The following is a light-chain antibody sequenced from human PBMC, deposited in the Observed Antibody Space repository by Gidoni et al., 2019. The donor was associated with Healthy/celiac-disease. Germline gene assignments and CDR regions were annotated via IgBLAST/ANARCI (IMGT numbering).Light chain of an antibody. Sequence: QSALTQPASVSGSPGQSITISCTGTSSDVGGYNYVSWYQQHPGKAPKLMIYEVSNRPSGVSNRFFGSKSGNTASLTISGLQAEDEADYYCSSYTSSSTVFGGGTKLT. J-gene: IGLJ2*01. CDR1: SSDVGGYNY. CDR3: SSYTSSSTV. V-gene: IGLV2-14*01. CDR2: EVS.